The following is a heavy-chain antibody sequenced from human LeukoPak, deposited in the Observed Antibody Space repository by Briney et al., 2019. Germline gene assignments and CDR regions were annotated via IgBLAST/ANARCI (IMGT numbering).Heavy chain of an antibody. CDR1: GYTLTELS. J-gene: IGHJ5*02. V-gene: IGHV1-24*01. Sequence: ASVKVSCKVSGYTLTELSMHWVRQAPGKGLEWMGGFDPEDGETIYAQKFQGRVTVTEDTSIDTAYMELSSLRSEDTAVYYCATVRYSGYGTMPTVTIEESWFDPWGQGTLVTVSS. CDR3: ATVRYSGYGTMPTVTIEESWFDP. D-gene: IGHD5-12*01. CDR2: FDPEDGET.